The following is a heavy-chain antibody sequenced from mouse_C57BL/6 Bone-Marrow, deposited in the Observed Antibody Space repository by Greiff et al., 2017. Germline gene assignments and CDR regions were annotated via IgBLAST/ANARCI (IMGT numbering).Heavy chain of an antibody. CDR1: GYTFTSYG. Sequence: VKLEQSGAELVRPGCSVKMSCKTSGYTFTSYGINWVKQRPGQGLEWIGYIYIGNGYTEYNEKFKGKATLTSDTSSSTAYMQLSSLTSEDSAIYFCARSFTTVVAERYFDYWGQGTTLTVSS. CDR3: ARSFTTVVAERYFDY. V-gene: IGHV1-58*01. CDR2: IYIGNGYT. D-gene: IGHD1-1*01. J-gene: IGHJ2*01.